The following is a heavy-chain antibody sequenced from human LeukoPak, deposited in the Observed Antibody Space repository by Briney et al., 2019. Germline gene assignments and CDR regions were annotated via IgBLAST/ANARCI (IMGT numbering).Heavy chain of an antibody. CDR1: GFTFSTYW. CDR2: IKQDGNDK. V-gene: IGHV3-7*01. Sequence: GGSLRLSCAASGFTFSTYWMSWVRQAPGKGQEWVANIKQDGNDKYYVDSVKGRFTISRDNAKNSLYLQMNSLRAEDTAVYYCARLPAPSGWFYFDPWGQGTLVTVSS. J-gene: IGHJ5*02. D-gene: IGHD6-19*01. CDR3: ARLPAPSGWFYFDP.